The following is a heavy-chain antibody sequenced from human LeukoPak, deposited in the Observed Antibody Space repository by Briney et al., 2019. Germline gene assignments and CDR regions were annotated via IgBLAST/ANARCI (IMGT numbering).Heavy chain of an antibody. CDR2: IYYSGNT. CDR1: GGSISNYY. Sequence: SETLSLTCTVSGGSISNYYWSSIRQPPGKGLEWIGYIYYSGNTNYNPSLKSRVTISVDTSKNQFSLKLSSVTAADTAVYYCARENYSSGWYGIIDYWGQGTLVTVSS. V-gene: IGHV4-59*01. CDR3: ARENYSSGWYGIIDY. D-gene: IGHD6-19*01. J-gene: IGHJ4*02.